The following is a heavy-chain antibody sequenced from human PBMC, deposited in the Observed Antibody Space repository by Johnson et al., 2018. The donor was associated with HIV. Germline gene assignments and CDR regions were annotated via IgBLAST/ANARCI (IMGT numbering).Heavy chain of an antibody. CDR1: GFTFDDYA. D-gene: IGHD5-24*01. Sequence: VESGGGLVQPGRSLRLSCAASGFTFDDYAMHWVRQAPGKGLEWVSGISWNSGSIGYADSVKGRFTISRDNAKNSLYLQMNSLRPEDTAVYYCARDGRDLATRGAFDIWGPGTVVTVSS. V-gene: IGHV3-9*01. CDR2: ISWNSGSI. CDR3: ARDGRDLATRGAFDI. J-gene: IGHJ3*02.